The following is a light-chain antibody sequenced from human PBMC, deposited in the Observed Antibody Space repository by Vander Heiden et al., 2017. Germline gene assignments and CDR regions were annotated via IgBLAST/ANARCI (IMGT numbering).Light chain of an antibody. Sequence: QSALTQPASVSGSPGQSITISCTGTSSDVGSYNLVSWYQQPPGKAPHLMIYEVSKRPSGVSNRFSGSKSGNTASLTISGRQAEDEADYYCCSYAGSSNVVFGGGTKLTVL. CDR1: SSDVGSYNL. CDR3: CSYAGSSNVV. J-gene: IGLJ2*01. CDR2: EVS. V-gene: IGLV2-23*02.